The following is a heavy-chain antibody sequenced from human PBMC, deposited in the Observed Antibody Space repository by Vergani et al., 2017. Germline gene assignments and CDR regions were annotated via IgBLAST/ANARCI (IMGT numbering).Heavy chain of an antibody. J-gene: IGHJ4*02. Sequence: QVQLQESGPGLVKPSQTLSLTCTVSGGSISSGSYYWSWIRQPAGKGLEWIGYIYYSGSTYYNPSLKSRVTISVDTSKNQFSLKLSSVTAADTAVYYCARGRITIFGVPPLAFDYWGQGTLVTVSS. CDR3: ARGRITIFGVPPLAFDY. CDR2: IYYSGST. D-gene: IGHD3-3*01. V-gene: IGHV4-31*03. CDR1: GGSISSGSYY.